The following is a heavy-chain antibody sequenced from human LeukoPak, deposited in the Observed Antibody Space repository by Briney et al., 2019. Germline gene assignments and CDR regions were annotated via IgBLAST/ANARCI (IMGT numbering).Heavy chain of an antibody. J-gene: IGHJ6*03. CDR3: AKHGGATRNFHYYMDV. CDR2: ISASGATT. D-gene: IGHD1-26*01. V-gene: IGHV3-23*01. Sequence: PGGSLRLSCAASGFTFSSYAMAWVRQAPGKGLEWVSSISASGATTYYADSVEGPFTSSRDNSKNTLFLQMNSLRAEDTAIYYCAKHGGATRNFHYYMDVWGKGTTGTVSS. CDR1: GFTFSSYA.